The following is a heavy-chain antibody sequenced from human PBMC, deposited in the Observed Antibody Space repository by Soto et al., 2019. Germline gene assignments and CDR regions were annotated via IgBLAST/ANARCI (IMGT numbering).Heavy chain of an antibody. CDR3: ARDEAVYGLDV. J-gene: IGHJ6*02. D-gene: IGHD6-25*01. V-gene: IGHV3-33*01. CDR2: VWYNGTRK. CDR1: GFTFRSYG. Sequence: QVQLVESGGGVVQPGRSLRLSCAASGFTFRSYGMHWVRQAPGKGLEWVSVVWYNGTRKYYADSVKGRFTISRDNSKNTLYLQMNSLRVEDTAVYYSARDEAVYGLDVWGPGTTVTVSS.